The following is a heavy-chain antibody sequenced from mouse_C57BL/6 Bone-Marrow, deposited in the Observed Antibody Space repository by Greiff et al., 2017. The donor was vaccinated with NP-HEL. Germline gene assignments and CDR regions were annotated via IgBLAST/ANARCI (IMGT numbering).Heavy chain of an antibody. CDR1: GFTFSDYG. D-gene: IGHD1-1*01. Sequence: EVQRVESGGGLVKPGGSLKLSCAASGFTFSDYGMHWVRQAPEKGLGWVAYISSGSSTIYYADTVKGRFTISRDNAKNTLFLQMTSLRSEDTAMYYCATNYYGSSYYAMDYWGQGTSVTVSS. CDR2: ISSGSSTI. V-gene: IGHV5-17*01. CDR3: ATNYYGSSYYAMDY. J-gene: IGHJ4*01.